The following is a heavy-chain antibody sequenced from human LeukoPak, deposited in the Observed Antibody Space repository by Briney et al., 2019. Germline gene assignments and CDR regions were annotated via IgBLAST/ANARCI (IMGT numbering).Heavy chain of an antibody. V-gene: IGHV1-3*01. J-gene: IGHJ6*02. CDR2: SNAGNGNT. CDR1: GYTFTSYA. D-gene: IGHD6-19*01. Sequence: ASVKVSCKASGYTFTSYAMHWVRQAPGQRLEWMGWSNAGNGNTKYSQKFQGRVTITRDTSASTAYMELSSLRSEDTAVYYCAREYVGIAVADYYYGMDVWGQGTTVTVSS. CDR3: AREYVGIAVADYYYGMDV.